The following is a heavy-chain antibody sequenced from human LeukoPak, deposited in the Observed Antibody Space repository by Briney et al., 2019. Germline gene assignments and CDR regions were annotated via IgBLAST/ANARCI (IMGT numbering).Heavy chain of an antibody. V-gene: IGHV1-58*02. J-gene: IGHJ5*01. CDR3: AAGDIAAAGTVP. D-gene: IGHD6-13*01. Sequence: TSVKVSRKASGFTFTSSAMQWVRQARGQRLEWIGWIVVGSGNTNYAQKFQERVTITRDMSTSTAYMELSSLRSEDTAVYYCAAGDIAAAGTVPWGQGTLVTVSS. CDR1: GFTFTSSA. CDR2: IVVGSGNT.